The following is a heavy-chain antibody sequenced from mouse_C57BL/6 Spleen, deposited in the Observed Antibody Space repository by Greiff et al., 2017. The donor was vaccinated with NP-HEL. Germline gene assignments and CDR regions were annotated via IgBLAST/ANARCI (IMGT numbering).Heavy chain of an antibody. CDR2: INYDGSST. D-gene: IGHD6-1*01. J-gene: IGHJ4*01. CDR1: GFTFSDYY. V-gene: IGHV5-16*01. CDR3: ARDLPHYYAMDY. Sequence: EVKLMESEGGLVQPGSSMKLSCTASGFTFSDYYMAWVRQVPEKGLEWVANINYDGSSTYYLDSLKSRFIISRDNAKNILYLQMSSLKSEDTATYYCARDLPHYYAMDYWGQGTSVTVSS.